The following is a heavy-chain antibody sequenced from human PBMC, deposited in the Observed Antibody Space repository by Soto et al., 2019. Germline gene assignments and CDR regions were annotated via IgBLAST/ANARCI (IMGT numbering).Heavy chain of an antibody. D-gene: IGHD6-13*01. Sequence: QVQLQESGPGLVKPSQTLSLTCTVSGGSINSGAYYWSWIRQPPGKGLEWIGYIYYSGSTYYNPSPKTRVAISVDMSQKQFSLKLSSVTAADTAVYYCVRVSLGGSSSWYIDYWGQGTLVTVSS. CDR1: GGSINSGAYY. CDR3: VRVSLGGSSSWYIDY. J-gene: IGHJ4*02. CDR2: IYYSGST. V-gene: IGHV4-30-4*01.